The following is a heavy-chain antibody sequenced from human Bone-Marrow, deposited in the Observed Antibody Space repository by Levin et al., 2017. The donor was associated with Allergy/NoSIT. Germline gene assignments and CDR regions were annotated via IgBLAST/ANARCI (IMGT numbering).Heavy chain of an antibody. CDR1: GGTFRIHA. CDR2: TIPIFGTT. V-gene: IGHV1-69*13. D-gene: IGHD2-21*02. CDR3: AFSREYCGGDCHYDMDV. Sequence: GASVKVSCKASGGTFRIHAISWVRQAPGQGLQWMGGTIPIFGTTYYAQRFHGRVTITADESTTTAYMELSSLRSEDTAIYYCAFSREYCGGDCHYDMDVWGQGTTVTVSS. J-gene: IGHJ6*02.